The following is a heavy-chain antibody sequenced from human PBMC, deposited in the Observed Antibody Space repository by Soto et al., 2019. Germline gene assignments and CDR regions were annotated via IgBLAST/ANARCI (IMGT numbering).Heavy chain of an antibody. J-gene: IGHJ4*02. V-gene: IGHV3-23*01. CDR2: ISESGDGT. Sequence: PGGSLRLSCAASGFTFSRNAMSWVRQAPGKGLEWVSGISESGDGTYYTDSVKGRFTISRDNSKNILYMQMNSLRPEDTAVYYCAKEGPERRAKFEYWGQGTLVTVSS. CDR1: GFTFSRNA. D-gene: IGHD1-1*01. CDR3: AKEGPERRAKFEY.